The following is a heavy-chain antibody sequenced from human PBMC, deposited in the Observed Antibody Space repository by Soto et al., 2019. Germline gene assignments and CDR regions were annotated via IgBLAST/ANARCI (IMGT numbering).Heavy chain of an antibody. CDR1: GGSISSGGYS. Sequence: QLQLQESGSGLVKPSQTLSLTCAVSGGSISSGGYSWSWIRQPPGKGLEWIGYIYHSGSTYYNPSLKGRVTISVDRSKIQFSLKLSSVTAADTAVYYCAGSYCSGGSCGPGLPFDPWGQGTLVTVSS. V-gene: IGHV4-30-2*01. CDR3: AGSYCSGGSCGPGLPFDP. D-gene: IGHD2-15*01. J-gene: IGHJ5*02. CDR2: IYHSGST.